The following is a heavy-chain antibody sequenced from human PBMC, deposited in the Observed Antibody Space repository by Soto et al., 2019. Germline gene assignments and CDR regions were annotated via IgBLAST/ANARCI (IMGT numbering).Heavy chain of an antibody. V-gene: IGHV6-1*01. CDR3: ARDRIVGATVEYYYYYYGMDV. Sequence: PLQTLSLTCAISGDSVSSNSAAWNWIRQSPSRGLEWLGRTYYRSKWYNDYAVSVKSRITINPDTSKNQFSLQLNSVTPEDTAVYYCARDRIVGATVEYYYYYYGMDVWGQGTTVTVSS. D-gene: IGHD1-26*01. CDR1: GDSVSSNSAA. CDR2: TYYRSKWYN. J-gene: IGHJ6*02.